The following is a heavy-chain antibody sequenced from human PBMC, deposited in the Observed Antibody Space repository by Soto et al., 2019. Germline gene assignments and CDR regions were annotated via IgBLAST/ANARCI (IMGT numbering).Heavy chain of an antibody. Sequence: EMQLLESGGGLVQPGGSLRLSCAASGFTFSSYAMSWVRQAPGKGLEWVSAISGSGGSTYYADSVKGRFTISRDNSKNTPYLQMNSLRAEDTAVYYCAKDPIAAAGYFDYWGQGTLVTVSS. CDR2: ISGSGGST. CDR1: GFTFSSYA. CDR3: AKDPIAAAGYFDY. V-gene: IGHV3-23*01. J-gene: IGHJ4*02. D-gene: IGHD6-13*01.